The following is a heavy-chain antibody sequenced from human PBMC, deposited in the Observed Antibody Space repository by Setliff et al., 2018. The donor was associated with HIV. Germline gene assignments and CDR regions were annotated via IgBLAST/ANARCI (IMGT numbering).Heavy chain of an antibody. CDR1: GFTFRDHY. Sequence: GGSLRLSCAASGFTFRDHYMDWVRQAPGKGLEWVGRTGNKASSDTTQYAASVKGRFTISTDDSKSSLYLQMNSLKTEDTALYYCDRERDDSLWSGYHDAFDIWGQGTMVTVSS. CDR2: TGNKASSDTT. CDR3: DRERDDSLWSGYHDAFDI. D-gene: IGHD3-3*01. V-gene: IGHV3-72*01. J-gene: IGHJ3*02.